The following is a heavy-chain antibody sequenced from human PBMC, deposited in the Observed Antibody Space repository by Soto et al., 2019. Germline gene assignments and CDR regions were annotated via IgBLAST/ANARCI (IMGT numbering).Heavy chain of an antibody. V-gene: IGHV1-69*13. Sequence: ASVKVSCKASGGTFSSYAISWVRQAPGQGLEWMGGIIPIFGTANYAQKFQGRVTITADESTSTAYMELSSLRSEDTAVYYCARHHYQPLLLGSPVIPAGDGGWFDPWGQGTLVTVSS. J-gene: IGHJ5*02. D-gene: IGHD2-2*01. CDR2: IIPIFGTA. CDR3: ARHHYQPLLLGSPVIPAGDGGWFDP. CDR1: GGTFSSYA.